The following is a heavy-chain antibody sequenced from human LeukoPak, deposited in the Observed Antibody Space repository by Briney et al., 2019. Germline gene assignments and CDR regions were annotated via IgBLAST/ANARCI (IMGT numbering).Heavy chain of an antibody. Sequence: VSVKVSCKASGYTFTGYYMHWVRQAPGQGLEWMGWINPNSGGTNYAQKFQGRVTMTRDTSISTAYMELSRLRPDDTAVYYCARESRDGYNSVDYWGQGTLVTVSS. CDR3: ARESRDGYNSVDY. CDR1: GYTFTGYY. V-gene: IGHV1-2*02. CDR2: INPNSGGT. J-gene: IGHJ4*02. D-gene: IGHD5-24*01.